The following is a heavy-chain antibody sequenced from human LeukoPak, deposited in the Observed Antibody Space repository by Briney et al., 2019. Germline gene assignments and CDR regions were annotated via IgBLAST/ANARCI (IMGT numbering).Heavy chain of an antibody. CDR1: GGSISSGGYS. Sequence: PSVTLSLTCAVSGGSISSGGYSWSWIRQPPGKGLEWIGYIYHSGSTYYNPSLKSRVTISVDRSKNQFSLKLSSVTAADTAVYYCARVLVGAIDYWGQGTLVTVSS. D-gene: IGHD1-26*01. CDR3: ARVLVGAIDY. V-gene: IGHV4-30-2*01. J-gene: IGHJ4*02. CDR2: IYHSGST.